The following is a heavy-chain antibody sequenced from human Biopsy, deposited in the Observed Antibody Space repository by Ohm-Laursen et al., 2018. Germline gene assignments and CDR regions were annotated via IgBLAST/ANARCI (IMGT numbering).Heavy chain of an antibody. CDR3: AKDKGTFNFYYYGMDV. V-gene: IGHV3-30*18. J-gene: IGHJ6*02. D-gene: IGHD2/OR15-2a*01. Sequence: SLRLSCSASGFTFSNSGMHWVRQASGKGLEWVAAISYDGSKTDYGDSVKGRLNISRDNSKNILDLQMSSLRVEDTAVYFCAKDKGTFNFYYYGMDVWGQGTTVTVSS. CDR1: GFTFSNSG. CDR2: ISYDGSKT.